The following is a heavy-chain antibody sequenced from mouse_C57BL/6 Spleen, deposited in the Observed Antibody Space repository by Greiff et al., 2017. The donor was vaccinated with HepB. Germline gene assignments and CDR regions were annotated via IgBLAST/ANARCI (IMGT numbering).Heavy chain of an antibody. J-gene: IGHJ3*01. D-gene: IGHD2-4*01. CDR2: ISSGSSTI. CDR1: GFTFSDYG. CDR3: AGDYEGWFAY. V-gene: IGHV5-17*01. Sequence: EVQRVESGGGLVKPGGSLKLSCAASGFTFSDYGMHWVRQAPEKGLEWVAYISSGSSTIYYADTVKGRFTISRDNAKNTLFLQMTSLRSEDTAMYYCAGDYEGWFAYWGQGTLVTVSA.